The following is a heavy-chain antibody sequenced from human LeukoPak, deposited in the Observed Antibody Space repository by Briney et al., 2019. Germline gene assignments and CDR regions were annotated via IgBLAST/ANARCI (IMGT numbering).Heavy chain of an antibody. CDR1: GFTFDDYA. CDR3: AKDKGGNTAMAIDY. D-gene: IGHD5-18*01. J-gene: IGHJ4*02. CDR2: ISWNSGSI. V-gene: IGHV3-9*01. Sequence: PGGSLRLSCAASGFTFDDYAMHWVRQAPGKGLEWVSGISWNSGSIGYADSVKGRFTISRDNAKNSLYLQMNSLRAEDTALYYCAKDKGGNTAMAIDYWGQGTLVTVSS.